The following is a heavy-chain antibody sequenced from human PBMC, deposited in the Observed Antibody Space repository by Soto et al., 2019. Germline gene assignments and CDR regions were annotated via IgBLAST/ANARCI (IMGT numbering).Heavy chain of an antibody. Sequence: PSETLSLTCTVSGGSITSGGYYWSWIRQHPEKGLEWIGYIHYSGSTYYNPSLKSRVTISLDTSKNQFSLKLSSVTAADTAVYYCAREDRSYYDGSGFYHWGQGTLVTSPQ. CDR1: GGSITSGGYY. D-gene: IGHD3-22*01. J-gene: IGHJ4*02. CDR2: IHYSGST. CDR3: AREDRSYYDGSGFYH. V-gene: IGHV4-31*03.